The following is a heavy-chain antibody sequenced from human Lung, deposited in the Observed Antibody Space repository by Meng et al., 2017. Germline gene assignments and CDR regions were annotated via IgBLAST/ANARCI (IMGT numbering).Heavy chain of an antibody. J-gene: IGHJ2*01. D-gene: IGHD3-10*01. V-gene: IGHV7-4-1*02. CDR2: INTNTGNP. CDR3: ASGWFGELFGYFDL. CDR1: GYTLTSYA. Sequence: LVQSGLKFKKPGASLKVSCKASGYTLTSYAMNWVRQAPGQGLEWMGWINTNTGNPTYAQGFTGRFVFSLDTSVSTAYLQISSLKAEDTAVYYCASGWFGELFGYFDLWGRGTLVTVSS.